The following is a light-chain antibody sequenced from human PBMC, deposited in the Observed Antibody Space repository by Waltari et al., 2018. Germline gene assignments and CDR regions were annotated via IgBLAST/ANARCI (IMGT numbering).Light chain of an antibody. CDR1: WSNIGAGYD. CDR3: QSYDTSLGVV. J-gene: IGLJ2*01. Sequence: QSVLTQPPPVSGDPGPRVTISCTGSWSNIGAGYDVHWYQQLPGKAPTLLVYGVNTRPPGVPDRFFGSKSGTSASLAIPGLQPEDEADYYCQSYDTSLGVVFGGGTKLTVL. CDR2: GVN. V-gene: IGLV1-40*01.